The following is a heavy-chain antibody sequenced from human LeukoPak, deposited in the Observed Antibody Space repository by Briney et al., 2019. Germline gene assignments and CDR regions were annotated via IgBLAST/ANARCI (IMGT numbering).Heavy chain of an antibody. V-gene: IGHV4-39*07. CDR3: ARDIRFLEWSLA. CDR1: SGSISTSNYY. Sequence: SETLSLTCTVSSGSISTSNYYWGWVRQPPGKALEWIGNIFYSGSTYYSPSLKSRVTISVDTSKNQLSLKLSSVTAADTAVYYCARDIRFLEWSLAWGQGTLVTVSS. CDR2: IFYSGST. D-gene: IGHD3-3*01. J-gene: IGHJ5*02.